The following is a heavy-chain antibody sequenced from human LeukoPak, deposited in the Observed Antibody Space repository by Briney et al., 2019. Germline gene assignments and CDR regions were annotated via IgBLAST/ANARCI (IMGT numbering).Heavy chain of an antibody. V-gene: IGHV3-7*01. CDR3: ARDRDTDFWSGYYTNYFDS. J-gene: IGHJ4*02. Sequence: QTGGSLRLSCAASGFTFSSYSMNWVRQAPGQGLEWVANIKQDGTEKYYVDSVKGRFTISRDNAKNSLYLQMNSLRAEDTAVYYCARDRDTDFWSGYYTNYFDSWGQGTLVTVSS. D-gene: IGHD3-3*01. CDR2: IKQDGTEK. CDR1: GFTFSSYS.